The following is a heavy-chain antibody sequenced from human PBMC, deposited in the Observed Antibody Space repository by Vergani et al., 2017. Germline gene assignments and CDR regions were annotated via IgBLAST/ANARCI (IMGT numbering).Heavy chain of an antibody. CDR2: IYSTGST. D-gene: IGHD3-9*01. J-gene: IGHJ6*02. CDR3: ARVKHRDESSTGYRLEGMDV. V-gene: IGHV4-59*13. Sequence: QVRLQESGLGLVKPSETLSLTCTVSGGSFNTYYWSWIRQSPGKGLEWIGYIYSTGSTNYNPSLQSRLSMSIDTSKSQFSLKLASVTAADTAVYYCARVKHRDESSTGYRLEGMDVWGQGITVTVAS. CDR1: GGSFNTYY.